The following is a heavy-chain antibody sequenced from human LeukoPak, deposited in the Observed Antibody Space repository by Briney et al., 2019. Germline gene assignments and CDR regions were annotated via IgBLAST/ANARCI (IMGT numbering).Heavy chain of an antibody. J-gene: IGHJ3*02. CDR1: GFTFSSYS. Sequence: PGGSLRLSCAASGFTFSSYSMNWVRQAPGKGLEWVSYIGSSSSSIYYADSMKGRFTISRDNAKYSLYLQMNSLRAEDTAIYYCARDWSAFDIWGQGTMVTVSS. V-gene: IGHV3-48*01. CDR3: ARDWSAFDI. CDR2: IGSSSSSI.